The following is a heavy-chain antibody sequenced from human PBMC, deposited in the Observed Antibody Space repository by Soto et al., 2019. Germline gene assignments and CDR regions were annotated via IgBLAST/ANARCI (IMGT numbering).Heavy chain of an antibody. CDR3: ARSCPAVTNGITPDY. D-gene: IGHD4-17*01. J-gene: IGHJ4*02. Sequence: SETLSLTCAVYGGSFSGYHWSWIRQPPGKGLEWIGEINHSGSTNYNPSLKSRVTISVDTSKNQFSLKLSSVTAADTAVYYCARSCPAVTNGITPDYWGQGTLVTVSS. CDR1: GGSFSGYH. CDR2: INHSGST. V-gene: IGHV4-34*01.